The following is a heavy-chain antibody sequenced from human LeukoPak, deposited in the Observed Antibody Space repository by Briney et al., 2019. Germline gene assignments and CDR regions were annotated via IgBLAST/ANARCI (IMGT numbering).Heavy chain of an antibody. D-gene: IGHD3-22*01. CDR3: AKDFVGDYDSSVLVAFDI. CDR2: ISWNSGSI. Sequence: PGGSLRLSCAASGFTFDDYAMHWVRQAPGKGLEWVSGISWNSGSIGYADSVKGRFTISRDNAKNSLYLQMNSLRAEDTALYYCAKDFVGDYDSSVLVAFDIWGQGTMVTVSS. J-gene: IGHJ3*02. CDR1: GFTFDDYA. V-gene: IGHV3-9*01.